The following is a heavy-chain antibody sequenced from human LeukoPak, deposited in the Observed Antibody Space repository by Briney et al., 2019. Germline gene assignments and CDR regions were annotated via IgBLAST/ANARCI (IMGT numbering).Heavy chain of an antibody. CDR3: ARQTGTTAIEVNWFDP. V-gene: IGHV1-2*02. CDR2: INPSSGDT. J-gene: IGHJ5*02. Sequence: GASVKVSCKASGYAFTGYYIHWVRQAPGQGLEWMGWINPSSGDTNYAQNFQGRVTMTRDTSIATAYMELSRLTCDDTAVYSCARQTGTTAIEVNWFDPWGQGTLVTVSS. CDR1: GYAFTGYY. D-gene: IGHD1-1*01.